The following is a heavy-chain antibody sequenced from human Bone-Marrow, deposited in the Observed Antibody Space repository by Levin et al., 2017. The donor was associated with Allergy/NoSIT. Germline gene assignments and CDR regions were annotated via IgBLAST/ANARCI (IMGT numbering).Heavy chain of an antibody. D-gene: IGHD3-3*01. Sequence: SCAASGFTFSSYRMNWVRQAPGKGLEWVSSISSSSSYIYYADSVKGRFTISRDNAKNSLYLQMNSLRAEDTAVYYCARDITIFGDYFDYWGQGTLVTVSS. CDR1: GFTFSSYR. V-gene: IGHV3-21*01. J-gene: IGHJ4*02. CDR3: ARDITIFGDYFDY. CDR2: ISSSSSYI.